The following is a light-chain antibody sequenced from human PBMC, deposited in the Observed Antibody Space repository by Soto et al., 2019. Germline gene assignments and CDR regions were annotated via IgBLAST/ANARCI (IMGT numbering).Light chain of an antibody. CDR1: QSISSW. Sequence: IQMTQSPSTLSASVGDRVTITCRASQSISSWLAWYQQKPGKAPKLLIYKASSLESGVPSRFSGSGSGTEFTLTISSLQPDDFATYYCQQYNSYLYTFGQGTKVDIK. CDR2: KAS. J-gene: IGKJ2*01. CDR3: QQYNSYLYT. V-gene: IGKV1-5*03.